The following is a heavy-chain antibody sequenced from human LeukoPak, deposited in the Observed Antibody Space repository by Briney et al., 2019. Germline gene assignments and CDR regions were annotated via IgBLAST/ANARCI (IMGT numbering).Heavy chain of an antibody. Sequence: SETLSLTCTVSGGSITSYYWSWIRQPPGKGLEWIGYIYYSGYTNYNPSLRSRVTISLDTSKDQFSLQLSSVTAADTAVYYCARDLGFCSSTSCYPWFDPWGQGTLVTVSS. D-gene: IGHD2-2*01. CDR1: GGSITSYY. J-gene: IGHJ5*02. CDR2: IYYSGYT. V-gene: IGHV4-59*01. CDR3: ARDLGFCSSTSCYPWFDP.